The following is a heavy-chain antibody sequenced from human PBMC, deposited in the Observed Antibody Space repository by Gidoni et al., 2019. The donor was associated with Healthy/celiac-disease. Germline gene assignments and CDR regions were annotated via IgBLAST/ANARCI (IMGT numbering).Heavy chain of an antibody. D-gene: IGHD3-3*01. CDR1: AGSFSGYY. V-gene: IGHV4-34*01. J-gene: IGHJ4*02. CDR2: IKHSRSP. Sequence: VQLPPWGAGLFKPSVTLSLTCAVHAGSFSGYYWSWIRQPPGKVLEWIGEIKHSRSPNYITTVKSRVTISVDTSKNKLSLKLSSVTAADTAVYYCARCTYYDFWSGYYYFDYWGQGTLVTVSS. CDR3: ARCTYYDFWSGYYYFDY.